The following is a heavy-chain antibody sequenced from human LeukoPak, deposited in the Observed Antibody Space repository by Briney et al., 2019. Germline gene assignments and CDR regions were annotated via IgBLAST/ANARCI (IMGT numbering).Heavy chain of an antibody. D-gene: IGHD3-10*01. Sequence: PETLSLTCTVSGGSISSYYWSWIRQPPGKGLEWIGYIYYSGSTNYNPSLKSRVTISVDTSKNQFSLKLSSVTAADTAVYYCARVGFGEGTFDPWGQGTLVTVSS. CDR1: GGSISSYY. CDR3: ARVGFGEGTFDP. J-gene: IGHJ5*02. CDR2: IYYSGST. V-gene: IGHV4-59*01.